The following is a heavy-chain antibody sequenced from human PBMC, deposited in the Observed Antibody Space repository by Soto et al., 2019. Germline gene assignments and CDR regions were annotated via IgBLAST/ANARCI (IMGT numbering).Heavy chain of an antibody. J-gene: IGHJ4*02. Sequence: GGSMRLSCAASGFTFNSYGMHWVRQGPGNGLEWVAFISYDSTKTYYADSVKGRFTISRDNSNSALYVQMNSLTGEDTAVYYWARGGYGPSGYHWGQGTLVTVSS. CDR2: ISYDSTKT. CDR1: GFTFNSYG. CDR3: ARGGYGPSGYH. D-gene: IGHD3-22*01. V-gene: IGHV3-30*03.